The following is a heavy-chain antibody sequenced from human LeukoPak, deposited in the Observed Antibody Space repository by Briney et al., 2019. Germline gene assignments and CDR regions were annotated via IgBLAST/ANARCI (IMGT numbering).Heavy chain of an antibody. CDR3: ARASGGDWFDP. CDR2: IYYSGST. V-gene: IGHV4-59*01. D-gene: IGHD1-26*01. J-gene: IGHJ5*02. CDR1: GGSISSYY. Sequence: SETLSLTCTVSGGSISSYYWSWIRQPPGKGLEWIGYIYYSGSTNYNPSLKSRVTISVDTSKNQFSLKPSSVTAADTAVYYCARASGGDWFDPWGQGTLVTVSS.